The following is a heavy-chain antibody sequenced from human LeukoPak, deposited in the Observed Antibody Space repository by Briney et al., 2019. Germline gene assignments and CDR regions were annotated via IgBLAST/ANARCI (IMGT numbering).Heavy chain of an antibody. CDR1: GDSASSNSSC. CDR3: GRDIGAAIGH. Sequence: SQTLSLISAISGDSASSNSSCWYWIRQSPSRGLWFLGRTYYRSKWYNACALSVRSRITISPDTSKNQVSLQCNSATPDDTAVYYCGRDIGAAIGHWGQGTLVTVCS. V-gene: IGHV6-1*01. CDR2: TYYRSKWYN. D-gene: IGHD6-13*01. J-gene: IGHJ4*02.